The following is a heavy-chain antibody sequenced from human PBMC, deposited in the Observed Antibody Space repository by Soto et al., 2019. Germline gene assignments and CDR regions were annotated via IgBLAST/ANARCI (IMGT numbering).Heavy chain of an antibody. V-gene: IGHV3-30-3*01. J-gene: IGHJ4*02. Sequence: QVQLVESGGGVVQPGRSLRLSCAASGFTFSSYAMHWVRQAPGKGLEWVAVISYDGSNKYYADSVKGRFTISRDNSKNTLYLQMNSLRAEDTAVYSCARDDRAIPVHDYGAESGFDYWGQGTLVTVSS. CDR3: ARDDRAIPVHDYGAESGFDY. D-gene: IGHD4-17*01. CDR2: ISYDGSNK. CDR1: GFTFSSYA.